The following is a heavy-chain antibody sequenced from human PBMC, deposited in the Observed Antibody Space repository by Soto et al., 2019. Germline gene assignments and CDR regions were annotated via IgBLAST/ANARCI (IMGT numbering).Heavy chain of an antibody. CDR2: IYPGDSDT. D-gene: IGHD6-13*01. V-gene: IGHV5-51*01. Sequence: GESLKISCKGLGNSFNNWIGWVRQMPGKGLEWVGIIYPGDSDTRYSPSFQGQVTISADKSISTAYLQWSSLKASDTAMYYCARTSAAGKYYDGMDVWGQGTTVTAP. J-gene: IGHJ6*02. CDR3: ARTSAAGKYYDGMDV. CDR1: GNSFNNW.